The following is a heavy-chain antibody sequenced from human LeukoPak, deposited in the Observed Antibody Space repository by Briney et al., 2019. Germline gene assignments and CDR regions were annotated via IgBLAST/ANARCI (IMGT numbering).Heavy chain of an antibody. CDR2: IYHSGST. V-gene: IGHV4-38-2*02. Sequence: PSETLSLTCTVSGYSISSGYYWGWIRQPPGKGLEWIGSIYHSGSTYYNPSLKSRVTISVDTSKNQFSLKLSSVTAADTAVYYCARDHHDSSGYYHYYYYYYMDVWGKGTTVTVSS. J-gene: IGHJ6*03. D-gene: IGHD3-22*01. CDR3: ARDHHDSSGYYHYYYYYYMDV. CDR1: GYSISSGYY.